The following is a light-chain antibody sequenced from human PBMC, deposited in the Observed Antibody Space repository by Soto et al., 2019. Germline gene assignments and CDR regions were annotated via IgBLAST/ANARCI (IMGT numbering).Light chain of an antibody. CDR2: GTS. CDR1: QSVSSTY. Sequence: EIVWTQSHGHLSLSPGARAPLSGRASQSVSSTYLVWYQQNPGQAPRLLIYGTSIRATGIPDRFTGSGSGTDFTLTISRLEPEDFAVYDCQQYGSSLSWTFGQGTKVEIK. V-gene: IGKV3-20*01. J-gene: IGKJ1*01. CDR3: QQYGSSLSWT.